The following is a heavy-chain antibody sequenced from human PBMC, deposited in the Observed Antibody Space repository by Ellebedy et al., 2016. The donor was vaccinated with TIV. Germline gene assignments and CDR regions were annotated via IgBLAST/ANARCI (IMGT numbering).Heavy chain of an antibody. CDR3: ARHGTYSSGWYDNWFDP. Sequence: MPSETLSLTCTVSGGSISSSSYYWGWIRQPPGKGLEWIGSIYYSGSTYYNPSLKSRVTISVDTSKNQFSLKLSSVTAADTAVYYCARHGTYSSGWYDNWFDPWGQGTLVTVSS. D-gene: IGHD6-19*01. CDR2: IYYSGST. V-gene: IGHV4-39*01. J-gene: IGHJ5*02. CDR1: GGSISSSSYY.